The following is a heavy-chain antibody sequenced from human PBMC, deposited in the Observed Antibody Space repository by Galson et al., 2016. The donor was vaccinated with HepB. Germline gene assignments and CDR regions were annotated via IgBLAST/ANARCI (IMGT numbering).Heavy chain of an antibody. D-gene: IGHD2-8*02. CDR1: GFSLSSTKMG. J-gene: IGHJ4*02. V-gene: IGHV2-5*02. CDR3: AHNPCAGSCLLQNQSPNAQYDFDY. Sequence: PALVKPTQTLTLTCTFSGFSLSSTKMGVGWIRQPPGKALEWLAVIYWDNDRRYSPSLRTRLTITKDTSKNQVVLTMTDMDPADTATYYCAHNPCAGSCLLQNQSPNAQYDFDYWGQGILVTVSS. CDR2: IYWDNDR.